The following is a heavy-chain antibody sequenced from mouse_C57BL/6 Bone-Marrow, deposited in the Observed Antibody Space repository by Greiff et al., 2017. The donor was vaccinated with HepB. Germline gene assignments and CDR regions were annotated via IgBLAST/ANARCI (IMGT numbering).Heavy chain of an antibody. J-gene: IGHJ2*01. CDR3: ARDTTVVATGYFDY. Sequence: QVQLQQPGAELVKPGASVKLSCKASGYTFTSYWMPWVKQRPGQGLEWIGMIHPNSGSTNYNEKFKSKATLTVDKSSSTAYMQLSSLTSEDSAVYFCARDTTVVATGYFDYWGQGTTLTVSS. D-gene: IGHD1-1*01. V-gene: IGHV1-64*01. CDR2: IHPNSGST. CDR1: GYTFTSYW.